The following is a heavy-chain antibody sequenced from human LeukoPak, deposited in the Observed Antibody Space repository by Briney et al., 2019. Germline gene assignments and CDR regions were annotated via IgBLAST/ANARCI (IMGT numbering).Heavy chain of an antibody. CDR1: GFTVSSNY. J-gene: IGHJ6*04. V-gene: IGHV3-53*01. D-gene: IGHD3-10*01. Sequence: GGSLRLSCAASGFTVSSNYMSWVRQAPGKGLDWVSVIYSGGSTYYADSVKGRFTISRDNSKNTLYLQMNSLRAEDTAVYYCARALLWFGELFDYGMDVWGKGTTVTVSS. CDR3: ARALLWFGELFDYGMDV. CDR2: IYSGGST.